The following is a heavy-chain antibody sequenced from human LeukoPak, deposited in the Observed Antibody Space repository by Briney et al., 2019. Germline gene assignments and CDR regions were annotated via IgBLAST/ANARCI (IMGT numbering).Heavy chain of an antibody. CDR1: GGSISSGSYY. D-gene: IGHD3-3*01. CDR3: ARDPRILEWFYAFDI. Sequence: SQTLSLTCTVSGGSISSGSYYWSWIRQPAGKGLEWIGRIYTSGSTNYNPSLKSRVTISVDTSKNQFSLKLSSVTAADTAVYYCARDPRILEWFYAFDIWGQGTMVTVSS. J-gene: IGHJ3*02. V-gene: IGHV4-61*02. CDR2: IYTSGST.